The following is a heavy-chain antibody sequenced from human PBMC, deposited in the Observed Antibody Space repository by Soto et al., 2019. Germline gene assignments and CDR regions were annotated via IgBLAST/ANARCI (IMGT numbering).Heavy chain of an antibody. CDR1: GFSLSTSGMC. CDR3: ARIGNNLTGLDYYYYYGMDV. V-gene: IGHV2-70*01. J-gene: IGHJ6*02. Sequence: SGPTLVKPTQTLTLTCTFSGFSLSTSGMCVSWIRQPPGKALEWLALIDWDDDKYYSTSLKTRLTISKDTSKNQVVLTMTNMDPVDTATYYCARIGNNLTGLDYYYYYGMDVWGQGTTVTVSS. D-gene: IGHD3-9*01. CDR2: IDWDDDK.